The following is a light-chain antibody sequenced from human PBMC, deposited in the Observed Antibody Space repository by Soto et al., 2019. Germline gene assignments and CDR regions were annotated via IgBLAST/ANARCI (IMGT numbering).Light chain of an antibody. CDR3: QQYNNWPPIT. CDR1: QSVSSN. CDR2: GAS. J-gene: IGKJ5*01. Sequence: EIVLTQSPATRALSAGERATLSCRASQSVSSNLAWYQQKPGQAPRLLIYGASTRATGIPARFSGSGSGTEFTLTISSLQSEDFAVYYCQQYNNWPPITFGQGTRLEI. V-gene: IGKV3-15*01.